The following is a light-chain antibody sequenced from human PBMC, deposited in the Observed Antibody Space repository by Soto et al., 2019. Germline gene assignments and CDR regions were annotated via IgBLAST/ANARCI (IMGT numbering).Light chain of an antibody. CDR1: ESITSN. CDR3: QQYNRWPPLT. CDR2: GAS. Sequence: EIVMTQSPATLSVSPGETVTLSCRASESITSNLAWYQQKSGQAPRLVIYGASTRATGIPARFSGSGSGTEFPLTITTLQSKEFAVYYGQQYNRWPPLTFGQGTRGGI. J-gene: IGKJ1*01. V-gene: IGKV3-15*01.